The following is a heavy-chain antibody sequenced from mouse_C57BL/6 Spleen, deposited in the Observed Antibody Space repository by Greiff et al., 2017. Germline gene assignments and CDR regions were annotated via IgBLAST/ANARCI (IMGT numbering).Heavy chain of an antibody. CDR2: ISSGGSYT. CDR1: GFTFSSYG. D-gene: IGHD1-1*01. J-gene: IGHJ2*01. V-gene: IGHV5-6*01. Sequence: EVLLVESGGDLVKPGGSLKLSCAASGFTFSSYGMSWVRQTPDKGLEWVATISSGGSYTYYPDSVKGRFTISRANAKNTLYLQMSSLKSEDTAMYYGARQYYYGSSPYYFDYWGKGTTLTVSS. CDR3: ARQYYYGSSPYYFDY.